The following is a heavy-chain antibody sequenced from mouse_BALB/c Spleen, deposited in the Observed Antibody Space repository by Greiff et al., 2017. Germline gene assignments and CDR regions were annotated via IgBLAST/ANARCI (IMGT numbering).Heavy chain of an antibody. Sequence: VQLQQSGPELVKPGASVKISCKASGYAFSSSWMNWVKQRPGQGLEWIGRIYPGDGDTNYNGKFKGKATLTADKSSSTAYMQLSSLTSVDSAVYFCAREDGHWYFDVWGAGTTVTVSS. CDR2: IYPGDGDT. CDR1: GYAFSSSW. CDR3: AREDGHWYFDV. J-gene: IGHJ1*01. V-gene: IGHV1-82*01. D-gene: IGHD2-3*01.